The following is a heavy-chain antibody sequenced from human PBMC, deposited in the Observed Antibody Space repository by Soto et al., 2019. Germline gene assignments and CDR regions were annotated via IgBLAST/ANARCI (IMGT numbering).Heavy chain of an antibody. V-gene: IGHV1-69*12. Sequence: QVQLVQSGAEVXXXGSSXKVSCKASGGTFTTSAISWVRQAPGQGLEWMGGIIPIFSTADYAQKFQGRVTITADESTTTAYMELSSLRSEDTAVYYCARDRPRENYGGNYYYEMDVWGQGTTVTVSS. CDR2: IIPIFSTA. CDR1: GGTFTTSA. J-gene: IGHJ6*02. D-gene: IGHD4-17*01. CDR3: ARDRPRENYGGNYYYEMDV.